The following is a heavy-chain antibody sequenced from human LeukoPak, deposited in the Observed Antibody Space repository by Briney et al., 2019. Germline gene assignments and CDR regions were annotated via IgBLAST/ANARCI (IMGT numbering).Heavy chain of an antibody. V-gene: IGHV4-59*01. CDR2: IYYGGST. D-gene: IGHD3-10*01. Sequence: SETLSLTCTVSGGSISSYCWSWIRQPPGKGLEWIGYIYYGGSTNYNPSLKSRVTISVDTSKNQFSLKLSSVTAADTAVYYCARDRGYYYGSGSRLPYNWFDPWGQGTLVTVSS. CDR1: GGSISSYC. J-gene: IGHJ5*02. CDR3: ARDRGYYYGSGSRLPYNWFDP.